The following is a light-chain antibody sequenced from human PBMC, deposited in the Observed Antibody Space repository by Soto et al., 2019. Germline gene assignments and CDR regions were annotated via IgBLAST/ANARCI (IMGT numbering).Light chain of an antibody. Sequence: EIVMTQSPTILSVSPGERATLSCRASQSVSSNLAWYQQKPGQAPRLLIYGVYTRAPGIPARFSGSGSGTEFTLTISSLQSEDFAVYYCQQYNNWPPTFGRGTRLEIK. CDR2: GVY. CDR3: QQYNNWPPT. J-gene: IGKJ5*01. CDR1: QSVSSN. V-gene: IGKV3D-15*01.